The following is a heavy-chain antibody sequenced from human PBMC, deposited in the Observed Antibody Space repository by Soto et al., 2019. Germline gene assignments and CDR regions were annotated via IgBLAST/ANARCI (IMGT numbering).Heavy chain of an antibody. Sequence: GGSLRLSCAASGFTFSSYGMHWVRQAPGKGLEWISYISGSGTTIYYADSVKGRFTISRDNAKKSLYLQMNSLRAEDTAVYYCAREVTVFGVIIPTPMDVWGQGTTVTVSS. CDR1: GFTFSSYG. D-gene: IGHD3-3*01. V-gene: IGHV3-48*04. CDR2: ISGSGTTI. J-gene: IGHJ6*02. CDR3: AREVTVFGVIIPTPMDV.